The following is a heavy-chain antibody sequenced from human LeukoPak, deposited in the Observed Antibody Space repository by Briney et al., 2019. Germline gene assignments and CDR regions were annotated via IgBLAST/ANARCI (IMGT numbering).Heavy chain of an antibody. Sequence: GSLRLSCAASGFTFSSYGMSWVRQAPGKGLEWVSAISGSGGSTYYADSVKGRFTISRDNAKNSLYLQMNSLRAEDTAVYYCARDTYYYDSSGYYLMGGFDYWGQGTLVTVSS. CDR2: ISGSGGST. CDR3: ARDTYYYDSSGYYLMGGFDY. J-gene: IGHJ4*02. V-gene: IGHV3-23*01. CDR1: GFTFSSYG. D-gene: IGHD3-22*01.